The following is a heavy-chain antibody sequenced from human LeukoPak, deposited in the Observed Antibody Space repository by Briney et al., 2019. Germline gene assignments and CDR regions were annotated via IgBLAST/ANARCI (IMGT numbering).Heavy chain of an antibody. CDR2: ISSDGSNK. Sequence: GGSLRLSCAASGFMFSSYAMHWVRQAPGKGLEWVACISSDGSNKYYTDSVKGRFTISRDNSGNTLYLQMNSLRAEDTAVYYCARALSGIVGASDYWGQGTLVTVSS. V-gene: IGHV3-30*03. CDR1: GFMFSSYA. D-gene: IGHD1-26*01. CDR3: ARALSGIVGASDY. J-gene: IGHJ4*02.